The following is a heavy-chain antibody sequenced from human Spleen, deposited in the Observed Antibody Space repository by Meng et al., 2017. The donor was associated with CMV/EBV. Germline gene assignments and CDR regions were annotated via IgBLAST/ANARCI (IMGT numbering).Heavy chain of an antibody. J-gene: IGHJ6*02. Sequence: SETLSLTCTVSGGSISSSSYYWGWIRQPPGKGLEWIGSIYYSGSTYYNPSLKSQVTISVDTSKNQFSLKLSSVTAADTAVYYCARDPGSASGPYGMDVWGQGTTVTVSS. CDR2: IYYSGST. V-gene: IGHV4-39*07. CDR1: GGSISSSSYY. D-gene: IGHD6-6*01. CDR3: ARDPGSASGPYGMDV.